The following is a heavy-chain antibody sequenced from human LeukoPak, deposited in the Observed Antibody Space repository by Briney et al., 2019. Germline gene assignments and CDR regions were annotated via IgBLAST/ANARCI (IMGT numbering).Heavy chain of an antibody. J-gene: IGHJ4*02. CDR2: IKEDGSEK. Sequence: GGSLRLSCAASGFTFSAHWMSWVRQAPGKGLEWVANIKEDGSEKYYVDSVKGLFTISRDIAKNSLYLQMNSLRAEDTAVYYCARDLYSQYWGQGTLVTVSS. CDR3: ARDLYSQY. D-gene: IGHD2-21*01. CDR1: GFTFSAHW. V-gene: IGHV3-7*01.